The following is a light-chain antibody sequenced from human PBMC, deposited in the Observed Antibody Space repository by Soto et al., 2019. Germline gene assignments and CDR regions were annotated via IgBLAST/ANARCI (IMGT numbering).Light chain of an antibody. CDR3: AAWDDSLNGRV. CDR1: RSNIGAAYD. CDR2: SNN. Sequence: QSVLTQPPSVSGAPGQRVTISCSGSRSNIGAAYDVHWYQHLPRAAPKLLIYSNNQRPSGVPERFSGSKSGTSASLAISGLQSEDEADYYCAAWDDSLNGRVFGGWTKLTVL. V-gene: IGLV1-44*01. J-gene: IGLJ3*02.